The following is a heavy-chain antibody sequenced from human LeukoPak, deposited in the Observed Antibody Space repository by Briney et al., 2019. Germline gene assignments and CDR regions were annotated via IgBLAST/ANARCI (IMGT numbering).Heavy chain of an antibody. CDR3: AKHRGSSSYSDFDY. CDR1: SGSISSSSYY. CDR2: IYYSGST. V-gene: IGHV4-39*01. Sequence: SETLSLTCTVSSGSISSSSYYWGWIRQPPGKGLEWIGNIYYSGSTYYNPSLKSRVTISVDTSKNQFSLRLSSVTAADTAVYYCAKHRGSSSYSDFDYWGQGTLVTVSS. D-gene: IGHD6-6*01. J-gene: IGHJ4*02.